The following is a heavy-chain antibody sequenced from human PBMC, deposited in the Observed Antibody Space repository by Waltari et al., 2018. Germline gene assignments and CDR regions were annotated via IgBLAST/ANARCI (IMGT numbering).Heavy chain of an antibody. CDR1: GRSVSGNY. CDR3: ANRDLNKSYYYMDV. V-gene: IGHV4-34*01. J-gene: IGHJ6*03. CDR2: INHSGNT. Sequence: QVQLQQWGAGLLKPSETLSLTCGVSGRSVSGNYWSWIRQSPGKGLEWIGEINHSGNTKYNPSLKSRVTMSVDTFKNYFSLNLTSVTAADTAVYYCANRDLNKSYYYMDVWGKGTTVIVSS.